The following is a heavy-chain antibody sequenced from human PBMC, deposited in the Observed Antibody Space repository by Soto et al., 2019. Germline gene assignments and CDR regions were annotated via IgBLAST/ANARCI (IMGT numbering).Heavy chain of an antibody. CDR1: GGSFSGYY. CDR2: INHSGST. D-gene: IGHD5-18*01. J-gene: IGHJ6*02. V-gene: IGHV4-34*01. Sequence: SETLSLTCAVYGGSFSGYYWSWIRQPPGKGLEWIGEINHSGSTNYNPSLKSRVTISVDTSKNQFSLKLSSVTAADTAVYYCARGGRYSYGYSLRWYYGMDVWGQGTTVTSP. CDR3: ARGGRYSYGYSLRWYYGMDV.